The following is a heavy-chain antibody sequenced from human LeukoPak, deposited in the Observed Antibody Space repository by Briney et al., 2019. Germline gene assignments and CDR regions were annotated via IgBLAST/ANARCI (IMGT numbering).Heavy chain of an antibody. CDR3: AKRGDGYSYGSFDY. V-gene: IGHV3-23*01. CDR1: GFTFSSYA. CDR2: ISGSGGST. D-gene: IGHD5-18*01. Sequence: GGSLRLSCAASGFTFSSYAMSWVRQAPGKGLEWVSAISGSGGSTYYADSVKGRFTISRDNSKNTLYLQMNSLRAEDTAVYCCAKRGDGYSYGSFDYWGQGTLVTVSS. J-gene: IGHJ4*02.